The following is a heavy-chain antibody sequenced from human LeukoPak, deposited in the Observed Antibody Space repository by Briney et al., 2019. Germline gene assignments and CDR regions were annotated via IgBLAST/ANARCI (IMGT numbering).Heavy chain of an antibody. V-gene: IGHV4-39*01. CDR2: IYYSGST. CDR3: ARASRYSSGWYLNY. Sequence: SETLSLTCTVSGGSISGSGYYWGWIRQPPGKGLEWIGSIYYSGSTYYNPSLKSRVTISVDTSKNQFSLKLSSVTAADTAVYYCARASRYSSGWYLNYWGQGTLVTVSS. J-gene: IGHJ4*02. CDR1: GGSISGSGYY. D-gene: IGHD6-19*01.